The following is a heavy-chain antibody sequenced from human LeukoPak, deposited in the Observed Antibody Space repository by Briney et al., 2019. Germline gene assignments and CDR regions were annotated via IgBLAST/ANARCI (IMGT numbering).Heavy chain of an antibody. CDR3: ARRNGYSYGRFDP. CDR1: GGSIGSYY. D-gene: IGHD5-18*01. CDR2: IYYSGST. J-gene: IGHJ5*02. Sequence: SETLSLTCTVSGGSIGSYYWSWIRQPPGKGLEWIGYIYYSGSTNYNPSLKSRVTISVDTSKNQFSLKLSSVTAADTAVYYCARRNGYSYGRFDPWGQGTLVTVSS. V-gene: IGHV4-59*08.